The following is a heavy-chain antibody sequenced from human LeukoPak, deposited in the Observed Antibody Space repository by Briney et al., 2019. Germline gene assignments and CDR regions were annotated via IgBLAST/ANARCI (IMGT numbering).Heavy chain of an antibody. CDR1: GGSISSYY. Sequence: PSETLSLTCTVSGGSISSYYWSRIRQPPGKGLEWIGYIYYSGSTNYNPSLKSRVTISVDTSKNQFSLKLSSVTAADTAVYYCARDYLPGYYTWSRFDPWGQGTLVTVSS. CDR3: ARDYLPGYYTWSRFDP. V-gene: IGHV4-59*01. CDR2: IYYSGST. J-gene: IGHJ5*02. D-gene: IGHD3/OR15-3a*01.